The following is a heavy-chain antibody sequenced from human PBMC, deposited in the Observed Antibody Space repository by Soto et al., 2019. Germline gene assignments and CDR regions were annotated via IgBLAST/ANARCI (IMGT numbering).Heavy chain of an antibody. V-gene: IGHV4-4*08. CDR2: VYKVGTT. Sequence: PSETLSLTCTVSGDSLSNYFWTWIRQSPGKGLEWIGYVYKVGTTYYNPSLKSRVTISVDTSKNQFSLNLTSVTAADTAVYYCEGGITGTLRAYYFDYWGQGTLVTVSS. CDR1: GDSLSNYF. CDR3: EGGITGTLRAYYFDY. J-gene: IGHJ4*02. D-gene: IGHD1-20*01.